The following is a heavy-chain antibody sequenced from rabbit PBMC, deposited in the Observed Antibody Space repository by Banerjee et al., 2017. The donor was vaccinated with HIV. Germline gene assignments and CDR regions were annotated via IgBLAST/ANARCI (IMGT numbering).Heavy chain of an antibody. CDR1: GFSFSSGYD. CDR2: IGAGSSGGT. D-gene: IGHD4-2*01. Sequence: QEQLKETGGGLVQPGASLTLTCTASGFSFSSGYDMCWVRQAPGKGLEWIACIGAGSSGGTWYASWAKGRFTISKTSSTTVTLQMTSLTAADTATYFCARDYGGSTWGFDLWGQGTLVTVS. J-gene: IGHJ4*01. CDR3: ARDYGGSTWGFDL. V-gene: IGHV1S45*01.